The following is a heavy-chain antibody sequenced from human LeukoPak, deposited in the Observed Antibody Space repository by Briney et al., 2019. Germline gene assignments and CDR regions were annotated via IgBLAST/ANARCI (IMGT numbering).Heavy chain of an antibody. Sequence: PSETLSLTCTVSGGSINTYYWSWIRQPPGKGLEWIGYIYYRGSTNYNPSLKSRVTISVDTSENQFSLKVSSVTAADTAVYYCARGATYFDYWGQGTLVTVS. CDR3: ARGATYFDY. CDR2: IYYRGST. D-gene: IGHD5-12*01. J-gene: IGHJ4*02. V-gene: IGHV4-59*01. CDR1: GGSINTYY.